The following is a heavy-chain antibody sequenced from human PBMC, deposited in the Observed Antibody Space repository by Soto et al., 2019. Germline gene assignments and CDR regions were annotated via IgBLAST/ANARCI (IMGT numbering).Heavy chain of an antibody. CDR3: AKAIIGYYAPSDY. V-gene: IGHV3-23*01. D-gene: IGHD3-22*01. CDR2: ISDSGGST. Sequence: EVQLLESGGGLVQPGGSLRLSCAASGFTFSTFAMSWVRQAPGKGLEWVSVISDSGGSTYYADSVKGRFTISRDNSKSALYLQMNILRGDDTAIYYCAKAIIGYYAPSDYWGQGTQVTVSS. CDR1: GFTFSTFA. J-gene: IGHJ4*02.